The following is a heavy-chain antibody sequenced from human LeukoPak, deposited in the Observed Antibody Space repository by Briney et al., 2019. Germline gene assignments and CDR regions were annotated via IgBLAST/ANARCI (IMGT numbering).Heavy chain of an antibody. CDR1: GGSISSYY. V-gene: IGHV4-59*01. CDR2: IYYSGNT. D-gene: IGHD4-17*01. J-gene: IGHJ4*02. Sequence: SETLSLTCTVSGGSISSYYWSWIRQPPGKGLEWIGYIYYSGNTNYNPSLKSRITISVATSKNQFSLKLSSVAAGDTAVYYCARERHDYGDYEIDYWGPGTLVTVSS. CDR3: ARERHDYGDYEIDY.